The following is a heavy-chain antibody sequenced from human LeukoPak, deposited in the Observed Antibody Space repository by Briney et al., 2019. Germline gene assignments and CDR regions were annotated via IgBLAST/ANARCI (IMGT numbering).Heavy chain of an antibody. V-gene: IGHV4-59*01. J-gene: IGHJ4*02. Sequence: SETLSLTCTVSNDSINDSYWTWIRQPPGKRLEWIGYISNSGTTKYNPSLKSRVTIPVDTSNNQISLRLRSVTAADTAVYFCARGGRNFDYWGQGTLVTVSS. D-gene: IGHD1-26*01. CDR2: ISNSGTT. CDR1: NDSINDSY. CDR3: ARGGRNFDY.